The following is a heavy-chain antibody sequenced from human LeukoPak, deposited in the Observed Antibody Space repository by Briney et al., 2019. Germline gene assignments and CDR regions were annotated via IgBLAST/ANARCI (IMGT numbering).Heavy chain of an antibody. D-gene: IGHD1-14*01. V-gene: IGHV4-34*01. CDR2: INHSGST. Sequence: SETLSLTCAVYGGSFSGYYWSWIRQPPGKGLEWIGEINHSGSTNYNPSLKSRVTISVDTSKNQFSLKLSSVTAADTAVYYCARVPPAGSKAKVYFDYWGQGTLVTVSS. CDR3: ARVPPAGSKAKVYFDY. CDR1: GGSFSGYY. J-gene: IGHJ4*02.